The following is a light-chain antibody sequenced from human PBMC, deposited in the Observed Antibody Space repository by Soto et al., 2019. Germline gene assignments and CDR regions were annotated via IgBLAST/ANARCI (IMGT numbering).Light chain of an antibody. CDR3: KQSNYGPPT. J-gene: IGKJ4*01. Sequence: EIVLTQAPATLSLYPGERATLSCRASQSVTRFLAWYQQKPGQAPRLLIYDASKRATGIPARFSGSGSGTDFSLTIGSLEPEDFAVYYCKQSNYGPPTFGGGTKVDI. CDR2: DAS. CDR1: QSVTRF. V-gene: IGKV3-11*01.